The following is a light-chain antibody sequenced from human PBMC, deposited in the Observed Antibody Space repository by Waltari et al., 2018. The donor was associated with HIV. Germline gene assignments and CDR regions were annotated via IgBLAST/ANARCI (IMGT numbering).Light chain of an antibody. CDR1: SSDIGASDS. V-gene: IGLV2-8*01. Sequence: QSALTQPPSASGSLGQSVTISCTGSSSDIGASDSVSWFQQPPRSAPKLLLYEVTRRPSTVSDRFSGSRSGSTAFLTVADLQPDDEATYFCSSYGDSLRVLFGGGTNVTVL. CDR2: EVT. J-gene: IGLJ3*02. CDR3: SSYGDSLRVL.